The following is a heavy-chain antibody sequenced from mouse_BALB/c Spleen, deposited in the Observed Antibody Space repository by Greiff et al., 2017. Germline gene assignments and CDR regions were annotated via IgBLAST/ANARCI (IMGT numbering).Heavy chain of an antibody. CDR3: ARKIYDGHSWFAY. J-gene: IGHJ3*01. D-gene: IGHD2-3*01. V-gene: IGHV2-2*02. CDR2: IWSGGST. Sequence: VQLQESGPGLVQPSQSLSITCTVSGFSLTSYGVHWVRQSPGKGLEWLGVIWSGGSTDYNAAFISRLSISKDNSKSQVFFKMNSLQANDTAIYYCARKIYDGHSWFAYWGQGTLVTVSA. CDR1: GFSLTSYG.